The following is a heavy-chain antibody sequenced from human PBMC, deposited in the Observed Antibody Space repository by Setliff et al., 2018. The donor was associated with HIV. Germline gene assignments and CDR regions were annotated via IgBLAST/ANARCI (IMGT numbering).Heavy chain of an antibody. J-gene: IGHJ4*02. CDR2: INQYGST. V-gene: IGHV4-34*01. CDR1: GGSFSGHY. D-gene: IGHD3-22*01. Sequence: PSETLSLTCAVYGGSFSGHYWTWIRQSPGKGLEWIGEINQYGSTTYNPSLKSRLTMSVDTSKNQFSLKLSSVTAADTAVYYCAKVPPGITMIVVVMWYFDYWGQGTLVTVSS. CDR3: AKVPPGITMIVVVMWYFDY.